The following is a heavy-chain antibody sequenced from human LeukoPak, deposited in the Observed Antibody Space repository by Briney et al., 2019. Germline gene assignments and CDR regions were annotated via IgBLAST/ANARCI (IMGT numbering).Heavy chain of an antibody. D-gene: IGHD3-10*01. CDR3: AKEGLWFGEFDFDY. V-gene: IGHV1-18*01. CDR2: ISAYNGNT. J-gene: IGHJ4*02. Sequence: ASVKVSFKASGYKFTSYGISWVRQAPGQGLEWMGWISAYNGNTNYAQKLQGRVTMTTDTSTSTAYMELRSLRSDDSAVYYCAKEGLWFGEFDFDYWGQGTLVTVSS. CDR1: GYKFTSYG.